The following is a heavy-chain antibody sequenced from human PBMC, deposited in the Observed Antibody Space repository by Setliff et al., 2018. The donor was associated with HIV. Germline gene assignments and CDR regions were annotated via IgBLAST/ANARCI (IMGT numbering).Heavy chain of an antibody. V-gene: IGHV4-61*09. CDR3: ARVVYHASGRYSFDY. Sequence: PSETLSLTCTVSGGSISSGIYYWSWIRQPAGKGLEWIGHIHTSGSTKYSPSLKSRVTISADTSKNQFSLNLSSVTAAETAGYYCARVVYHASGRYSFDYWGQGTLVTVSS. D-gene: IGHD3-10*01. CDR1: GGSISSGIYY. CDR2: IHTSGST. J-gene: IGHJ4*02.